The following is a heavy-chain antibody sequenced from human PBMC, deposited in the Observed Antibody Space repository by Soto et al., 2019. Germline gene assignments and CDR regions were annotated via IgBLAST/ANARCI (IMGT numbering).Heavy chain of an antibody. CDR3: ARGSLLEGVPAAISCCCGIDV. CDR1: GGSISSYY. Sequence: SETLSLTCTVSGGSISSYYWSWIRQPPGKGPEWIGYIYYSGSTNYNPSLKSRVTISVDTSKNQFSLKLSSVTAADTARYCCARGSLLEGVPAAISCCCGIDVWGRDTAVPVSS. D-gene: IGHD2-2*02. J-gene: IGHJ6*04. V-gene: IGHV4-59*01. CDR2: IYYSGST.